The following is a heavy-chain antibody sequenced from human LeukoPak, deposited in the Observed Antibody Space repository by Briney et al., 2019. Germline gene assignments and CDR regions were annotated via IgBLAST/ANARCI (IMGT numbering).Heavy chain of an antibody. D-gene: IGHD3-22*01. J-gene: IGHJ3*02. CDR1: GGTFSSYA. CDR3: AKDGPGTMIDAFDI. CDR2: IIPIFGTA. Sequence: SVKVSCKASGGTFSSYAISWVRQAPGQGLEWMGGIIPIFGTANYAQKFQGRVTITADESTSTAYMELSSLRAEDTAVYYCAKDGPGTMIDAFDIWGQGTMVTVSS. V-gene: IGHV1-69*13.